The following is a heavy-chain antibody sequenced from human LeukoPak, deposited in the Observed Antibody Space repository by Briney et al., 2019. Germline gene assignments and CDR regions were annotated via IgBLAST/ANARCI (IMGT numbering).Heavy chain of an antibody. V-gene: IGHV4-59*01. D-gene: IGHD3-3*01. J-gene: IGHJ5*02. Sequence: SETLSLTCTVSGGSISSYYWSWIRQPPGKGLEGVGYIYYSGSTNYNPSLQSRVTISVDTSKNQFSLKLSSVTAADTAVYYCARGVTIFGVVTKFDPWGQGTLVTVSS. CDR1: GGSISSYY. CDR2: IYYSGST. CDR3: ARGVTIFGVVTKFDP.